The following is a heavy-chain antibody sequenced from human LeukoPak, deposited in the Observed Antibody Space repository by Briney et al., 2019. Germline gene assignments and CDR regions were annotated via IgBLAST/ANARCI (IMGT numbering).Heavy chain of an antibody. CDR1: GFTFSSYG. CDR2: ISYDGSNK. J-gene: IGHJ4*02. V-gene: IGHV3-30*18. Sequence: GGSLRLSCAASGFTFSSYGMHWVRQAPGKGLEWVAVISYDGSNKYYADSVKGRFTISSDNSKNTLYLQMNSLRAEDTAVYYCAKDGGYYDRTPDYWGQGTLVTVSS. CDR3: AKDGGYYDRTPDY. D-gene: IGHD3-22*01.